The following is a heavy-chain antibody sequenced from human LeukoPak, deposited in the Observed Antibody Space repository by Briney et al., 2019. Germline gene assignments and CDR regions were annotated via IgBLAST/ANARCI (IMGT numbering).Heavy chain of an antibody. CDR2: ISAYNGNT. CDR3: ARVEGCIRFLEWQGNNWFDP. V-gene: IGHV1-18*01. J-gene: IGHJ5*02. Sequence: ASVKVSCKASGYTFTSYGISWVRQAPGQGLEWMGWISAYNGNTNYAQKLQGRVTMTTDTSTSTAYMELRSLRSDDTAVYYCARVEGCIRFLEWQGNNWFDPWGQGTLVTVSS. CDR1: GYTFTSYG. D-gene: IGHD3-3*01.